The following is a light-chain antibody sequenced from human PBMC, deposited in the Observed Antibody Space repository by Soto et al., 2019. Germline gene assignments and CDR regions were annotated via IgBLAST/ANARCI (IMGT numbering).Light chain of an antibody. CDR1: QGIRNS. CDR2: AAS. CDR3: QKYNSAPPYT. V-gene: IGKV1-27*01. Sequence: DIQMTQSPSSLSASVGDRVTITCRASQGIRNSLAWYQQKPGKVPKLLIYAASTLQSGVPSRFSGSGSGTDFTLTISSLQPEDVATDYCQKYNSAPPYTFGQGTKLEIK. J-gene: IGKJ2*01.